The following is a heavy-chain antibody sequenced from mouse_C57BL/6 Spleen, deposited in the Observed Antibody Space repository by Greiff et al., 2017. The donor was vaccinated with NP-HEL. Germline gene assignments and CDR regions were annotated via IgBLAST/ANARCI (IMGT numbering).Heavy chain of an antibody. V-gene: IGHV5-6*01. CDR2: ISSGGSYT. Sequence: EVQRVESGGDLVKPGGSLKLSCAASGFTFSSYGMSWVRQTPDKRLEWVATISSGGSYTYYPDSVKGRFTISRDNAKNTLYLQMSSLKSEDTAMYYCARQDSNYGYCEVWGTGTTVTVSS. CDR1: GFTFSSYG. CDR3: ARQDSNYGYCEV. D-gene: IGHD2-5*01. J-gene: IGHJ1*03.